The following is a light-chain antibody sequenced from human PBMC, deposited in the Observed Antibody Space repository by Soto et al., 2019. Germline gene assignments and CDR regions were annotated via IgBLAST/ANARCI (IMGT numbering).Light chain of an antibody. Sequence: QSVLTQPPSASATPGQMVTISCSGSSSNIGSNYVYWYQQIPGTAPKLLIFNNNQRPSGVPDRFSGSKSGTSASLAISGLRSGEEAIYPCAAWDNSLRGQVFGGGTKLTVL. V-gene: IGLV1-47*02. J-gene: IGLJ3*02. CDR3: AAWDNSLRGQV. CDR2: NNN. CDR1: SSNIGSNY.